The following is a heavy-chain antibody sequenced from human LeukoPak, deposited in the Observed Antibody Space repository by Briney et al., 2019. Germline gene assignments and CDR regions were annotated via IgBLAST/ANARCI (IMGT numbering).Heavy chain of an antibody. D-gene: IGHD6-19*01. CDR1: GDSISSYY. Sequence: PSETLSLTCTVPGDSISSYYWSWIRQSPEKGLEWTGHIDYSGSTNYNPSLKSRVTISVDTSKNQFSLKLSSVTAADTAVYYCARESYSTGWYDYWGQGNLVTVSS. V-gene: IGHV4-59*01. CDR2: IDYSGST. CDR3: ARESYSTGWYDY. J-gene: IGHJ4*02.